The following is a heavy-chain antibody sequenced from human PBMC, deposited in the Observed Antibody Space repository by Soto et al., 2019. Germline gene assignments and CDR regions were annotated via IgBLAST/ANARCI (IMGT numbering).Heavy chain of an antibody. CDR1: GFSPSTSGVG. Sequence: SGRTLVNPTQTITLTCTFSGFSPSTSGVGGGWIRQPPGKALEWLALIYWNDDTRYSPSLKSRLTITKDNSKNQVVLTMTNMDPVDTATYYCAHSYDFWSGDSFDYWGQGTLVTVSS. CDR3: AHSYDFWSGDSFDY. D-gene: IGHD3-3*01. J-gene: IGHJ4*02. CDR2: IYWNDDT. V-gene: IGHV2-5*01.